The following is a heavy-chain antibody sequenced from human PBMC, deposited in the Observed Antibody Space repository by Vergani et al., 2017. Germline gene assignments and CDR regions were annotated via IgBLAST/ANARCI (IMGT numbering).Heavy chain of an antibody. CDR1: GGSFTSYH. CDR2: IDHTGRP. V-gene: IGHV4-34*10. Sequence: QVHLQESGPGLLKPSETLSLTCVVNGGSFTSYHWTWIRQSPGEGLEWVGDIDHTGRPDYNPSFKSRLTLSVDKSRNQFSLTLNSVTATDTSIYFCARVNTETNGHLYYYYYMDVWGQGTAVTVS. CDR3: ARVNTETNGHLYYYYYMDV. D-gene: IGHD4-11*01. J-gene: IGHJ6*03.